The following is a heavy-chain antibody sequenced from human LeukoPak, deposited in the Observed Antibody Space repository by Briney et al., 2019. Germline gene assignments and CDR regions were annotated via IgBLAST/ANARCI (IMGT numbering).Heavy chain of an antibody. V-gene: IGHV1-69*06. CDR1: GNSFNKYA. CDR3: TRGGFGELYHFDY. J-gene: IGHJ4*02. CDR2: FIPIFGTA. Sequence: SVKVSCKASGNSFNKYAITWVRQAPGQGLEWMGEFIPIFGTAKYAKKFQGRVTITADKSTSTAYMDLNSLRSEDTAVYYCTRGGFGELYHFDYWGQGALITVSS. D-gene: IGHD3-10*01.